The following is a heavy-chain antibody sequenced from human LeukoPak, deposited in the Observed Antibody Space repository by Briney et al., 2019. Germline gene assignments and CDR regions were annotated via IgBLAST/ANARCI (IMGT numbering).Heavy chain of an antibody. J-gene: IGHJ4*02. V-gene: IGHV3-30*18. CDR2: ISYDGSNK. D-gene: IGHD3-10*01. CDR3: AKDYGWFGELLFGNFDY. CDR1: GFTLSSYG. Sequence: GGSLRLSCAASGFTLSSYGMHWVRQAPGKGLEWVAVISYDGSNKYYADSVKGRFTISRDNSKNTLYLQMNSLRAEDTAVYYCAKDYGWFGELLFGNFDYWGQGTLVTVSS.